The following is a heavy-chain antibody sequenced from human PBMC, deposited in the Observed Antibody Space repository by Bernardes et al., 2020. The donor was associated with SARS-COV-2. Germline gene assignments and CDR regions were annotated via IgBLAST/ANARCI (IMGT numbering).Heavy chain of an antibody. CDR3: AGVASFGFLSAYSLGRGGPFDH. V-gene: IGHV4-34*01. D-gene: IGHD3-3*01. CDR2: INHSGSS. J-gene: IGHJ4*02. Sequence: PPGRGLEWVGEINHSGSSTYNPSLKSRLTLSLDTSKMQFSLKLTSVNAADMAVYYCAGVASFGFLSAYSLGRGGPFDHWGQGVLGTVAS.